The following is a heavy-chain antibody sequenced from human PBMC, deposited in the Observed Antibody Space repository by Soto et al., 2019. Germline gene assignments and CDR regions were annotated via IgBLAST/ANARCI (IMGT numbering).Heavy chain of an antibody. CDR1: GFSLSTSGVG. CDR2: IYWDDDK. J-gene: IGHJ4*02. V-gene: IGHV2-5*02. Sequence: QITLKESGPTLVKPTQTLTLTCTFSGFSLSTSGVGVGWIRQPPGKALEWLGLIYWDDDKRYSPSLKSRLTITKDTSKNQVVLTMTNMDPVDTATYYCAHPTTTITIFGVVIMEGGYFDYWGQGTLVTVSS. CDR3: AHPTTTITIFGVVIMEGGYFDY. D-gene: IGHD3-3*01.